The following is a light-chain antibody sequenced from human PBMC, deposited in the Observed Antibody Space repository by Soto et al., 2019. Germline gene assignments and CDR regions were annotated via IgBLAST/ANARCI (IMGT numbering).Light chain of an antibody. CDR1: QNISRQ. V-gene: IGKV1-5*03. CDR2: QAS. Sequence: DIKMTQSPSTLSASVGDRVSITCRASQNISRQLAWYQQKPGKAPNLLIYQASNLETGVPSRFTGSGSGTEFTLTISSLQPDDLATYYCLQYQSYWTFGQGTKVEVK. J-gene: IGKJ1*01. CDR3: LQYQSYWT.